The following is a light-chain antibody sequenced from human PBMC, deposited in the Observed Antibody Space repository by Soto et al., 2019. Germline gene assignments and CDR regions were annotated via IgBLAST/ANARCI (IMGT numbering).Light chain of an antibody. CDR2: TAS. J-gene: IGKJ2*01. Sequence: AIQMTQSPSSLSASVGDRVTITCRASQAIRNDLGWYQQKPGKAPKLLIWTASTLQSGVPSRFSGSGSGTDFTLTISSLQPEDFATYYCLQDYNYPRTFGQGTKLEIE. CDR3: LQDYNYPRT. CDR1: QAIRND. V-gene: IGKV1-6*01.